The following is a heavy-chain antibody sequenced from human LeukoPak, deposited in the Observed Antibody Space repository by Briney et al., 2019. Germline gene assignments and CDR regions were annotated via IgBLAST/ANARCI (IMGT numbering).Heavy chain of an antibody. CDR2: IYTSGST. CDR3: ARASTYYDILTGYYRPLSYWYFDL. V-gene: IGHV4-4*07. D-gene: IGHD3-9*01. Sequence: SETLSLTCTVSGGSISSYYWSWIRQPAGKGLEWIGRIYTSGSTNYNPSLKSRVTMSVDTSKNQFSLKLSSVTAADTAVYYCARASTYYDILTGYYRPLSYWYFDLWGRGTLVTVSS. J-gene: IGHJ2*01. CDR1: GGSISSYY.